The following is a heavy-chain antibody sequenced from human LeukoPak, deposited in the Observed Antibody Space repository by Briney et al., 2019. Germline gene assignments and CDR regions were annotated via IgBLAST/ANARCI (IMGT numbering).Heavy chain of an antibody. Sequence: SETLSLTCTVSGGSISNYYWNWIRQPPGKGLEWIGYIYYSGTTNYNPSLKSRVSMSVDTSKNQFSLKLSSVTAADTAVYYCARDADFDYWGQGTLVTVSS. J-gene: IGHJ4*02. CDR3: ARDADFDY. CDR2: IYYSGTT. CDR1: GGSISNYY. V-gene: IGHV4-59*12.